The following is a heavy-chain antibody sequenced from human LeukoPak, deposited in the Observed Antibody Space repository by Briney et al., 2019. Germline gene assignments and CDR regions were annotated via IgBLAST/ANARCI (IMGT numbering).Heavy chain of an antibody. V-gene: IGHV1-2*02. CDR3: ARDYTGDYNWFDP. D-gene: IGHD7-27*01. J-gene: IGHJ5*02. CDR2: INPNSGGT. Sequence: ASVKVSCKASGYTFTGYYMHWVRQAPGQGLEWMGWINPNSGGTKYAQKFQGRVTMTRDTSINTAYMELSSLRSDDTAFYYCARDYTGDYNWFDPWDQGTLVTVSA. CDR1: GYTFTGYY.